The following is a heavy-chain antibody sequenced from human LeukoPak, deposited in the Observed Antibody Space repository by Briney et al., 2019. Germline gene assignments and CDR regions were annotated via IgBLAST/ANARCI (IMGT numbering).Heavy chain of an antibody. CDR2: ISSSGSTI. Sequence: GGSLRLSCAASGFTFSSYEMNWVRQAPGKGLEWVSYISSSGSTIYYADSVKGRFTISRDNAKNSLYLQMNSLRAEDTAVYYCARSNIDSSGYFFGRKRNYYMDVWGKGTTVTISS. D-gene: IGHD3-22*01. V-gene: IGHV3-48*03. CDR3: ARSNIDSSGYFFGRKRNYYMDV. CDR1: GFTFSSYE. J-gene: IGHJ6*03.